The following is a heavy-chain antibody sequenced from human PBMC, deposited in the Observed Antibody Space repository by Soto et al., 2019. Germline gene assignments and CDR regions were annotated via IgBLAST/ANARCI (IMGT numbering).Heavy chain of an antibody. CDR1: GFSLTSSGVG. Sequence: QITLKESGPTLVKPTQTLTLTCTCSGFSLTSSGVGVGWIRQAPGKSLEWLAIIYWDDDKRYSPSLKSRLALTKDTSKNEVVLTMTNVNPVDTATYYCAHRLFTSGSFSAFDVWGQGTLVTVSS. V-gene: IGHV2-5*02. CDR3: AHRLFTSGSFSAFDV. D-gene: IGHD3-10*01. CDR2: IYWDDDK. J-gene: IGHJ3*01.